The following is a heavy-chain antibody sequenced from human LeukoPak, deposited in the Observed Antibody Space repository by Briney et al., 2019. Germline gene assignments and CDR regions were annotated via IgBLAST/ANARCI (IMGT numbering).Heavy chain of an antibody. CDR2: ISSSTSYI. Sequence: GGSLRLSCAASGFTVSSNYMSWVRQAPGKGLEWVSSISSSTSYIDYADSVKGRFTISRDNAKNSLYLQMNSLRAEDTAVYYCARTSGWLQVYDFDYWGQGTLVTVSS. CDR1: GFTVSSNY. J-gene: IGHJ4*02. D-gene: IGHD5-24*01. V-gene: IGHV3-21*01. CDR3: ARTSGWLQVYDFDY.